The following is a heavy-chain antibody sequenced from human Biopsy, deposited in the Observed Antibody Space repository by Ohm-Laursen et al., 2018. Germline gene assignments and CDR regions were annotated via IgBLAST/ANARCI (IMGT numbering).Heavy chain of an antibody. V-gene: IGHV3-9*01. D-gene: IGHD2/OR15-2a*01. CDR2: MSRNNGFI. Sequence: SLRLSCAAAGFKFADYAMHWVRQTPGTGLERVSGMSRNNGFIGYADSVRGRFTISRDNGQNSLYLQMNNLITKDTAVYYCARDISPSTFPENTLDIWGQGTMVTVSS. CDR3: ARDISPSTFPENTLDI. CDR1: GFKFADYA. J-gene: IGHJ3*02.